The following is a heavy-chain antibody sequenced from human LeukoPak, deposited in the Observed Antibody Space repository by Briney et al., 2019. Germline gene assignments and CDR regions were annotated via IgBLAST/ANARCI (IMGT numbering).Heavy chain of an antibody. V-gene: IGHV3-53*01. CDR2: IYSGGST. J-gene: IGHJ4*02. Sequence: GGSLRLSCAASGFTFSSYSMNWVRQAPGKGLEWVSVIYSGGSTYYADSVKGRFTISRDNSKNTLYLQMNSLRAEDTAVYYCAKRRVRYGSGRSALDYWGQGTLVTVSS. CDR3: AKRRVRYGSGRSALDY. CDR1: GFTFSSYS. D-gene: IGHD3-10*01.